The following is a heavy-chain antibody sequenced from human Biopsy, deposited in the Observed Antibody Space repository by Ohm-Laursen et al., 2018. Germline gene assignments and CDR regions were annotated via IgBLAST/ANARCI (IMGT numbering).Heavy chain of an antibody. V-gene: IGHV1-18*01. CDR3: ARDSRNKFDL. D-gene: IGHD1/OR15-1a*01. J-gene: IGHJ5*02. CDR2: ISAYNGQT. Sequence: ASVKVSCKASGYSLSTFGLNWVRQAPGLGLEWMGWISAYNGQTSYAPNFQDRLIMTTDTSTGTAYMELRSLRSDDTAMYYCARDSRNKFDLWGQGTLVSVSA. CDR1: GYSLSTFG.